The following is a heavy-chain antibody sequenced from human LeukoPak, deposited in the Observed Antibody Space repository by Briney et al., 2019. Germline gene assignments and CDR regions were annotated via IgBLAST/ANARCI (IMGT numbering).Heavy chain of an antibody. CDR2: VYTTGTT. J-gene: IGHJ2*01. CDR3: ARDYDYDSRSWYFDL. CDR1: GGSINSYY. D-gene: IGHD3-22*01. Sequence: SETLSLTCTVSGGSINSYYWSWIRQPAGKGLEWIGRVYTTGTTNYNPSLKSRVTMSVDTSKNQFSLKVNSVTAADTAVYFCARDYDYDSRSWYFDLWGRGTLVTVSS. V-gene: IGHV4-4*07.